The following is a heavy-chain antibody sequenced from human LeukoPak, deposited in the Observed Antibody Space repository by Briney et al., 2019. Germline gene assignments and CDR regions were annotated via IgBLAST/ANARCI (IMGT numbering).Heavy chain of an antibody. Sequence: SETLSLTCTVSGGSISSSSYYWGWVRQPPGKGLEWIGSMYYSGSTYYNPSLKSRVTISVDTSKNQLSLKLSSVTAADTAVYYCARDAGHQLSRRNYYAMDVWGQGTTVTVSS. CDR2: MYYSGST. CDR1: GGSISSSSYY. CDR3: ARDAGHQLSRRNYYAMDV. D-gene: IGHD2-2*01. J-gene: IGHJ6*02. V-gene: IGHV4-39*07.